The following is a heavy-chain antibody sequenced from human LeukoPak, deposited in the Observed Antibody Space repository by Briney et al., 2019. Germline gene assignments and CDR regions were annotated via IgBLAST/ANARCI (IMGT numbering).Heavy chain of an antibody. CDR2: IYPGDSES. CDR1: GYSFTSYW. V-gene: IGHV5-51*01. J-gene: IGHJ6*02. Sequence: GESLKISCKGSGYSFTSYWIGWVRQMPGKGLEWMGIIYPGDSESRYSPSFQGQVTISADKSISTAYLQWSSLKASDTAMYHCARHGGGYVYYYYYGMDVWGQGTTVTVSS. CDR3: ARHGGGYVYYYYYGMDV. D-gene: IGHD3-16*01.